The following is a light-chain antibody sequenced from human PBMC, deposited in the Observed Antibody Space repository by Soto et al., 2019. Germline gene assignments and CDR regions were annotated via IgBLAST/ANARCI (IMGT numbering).Light chain of an antibody. CDR3: MQALQTPPFT. CDR2: LGS. V-gene: IGKV2-28*01. CDR1: QSLLHSNGYNY. Sequence: DIVMTQSPLSLPVTPGEPASISCGSSQSLLHSNGYNYLDWYLQKPGQSPQLLIYLGSNRASGVPDRFSGSGSGTDFTLKISRVEAEDVGVYYCMQALQTPPFTFGPGTKVISN. J-gene: IGKJ3*01.